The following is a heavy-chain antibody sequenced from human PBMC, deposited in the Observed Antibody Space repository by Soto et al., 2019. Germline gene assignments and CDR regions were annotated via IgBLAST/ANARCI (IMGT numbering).Heavy chain of an antibody. CDR2: ISYDGSNK. J-gene: IGHJ6*02. CDR1: GFTFSSYA. Sequence: QVQLVESGGGVVQPGRSLRLSCAASGFTFSSYAMHWVRQAPGKGLEWVAVISYDGSNKYYADSVKGRFTISRDNSKNSXYXXMDSLRAEDRAVYYCARGGPGHSRSRYYYSYGMAVWGQGTTVTVSS. D-gene: IGHD6-13*01. V-gene: IGHV3-30-3*01. CDR3: ARGGPGHSRSRYYYSYGMAV.